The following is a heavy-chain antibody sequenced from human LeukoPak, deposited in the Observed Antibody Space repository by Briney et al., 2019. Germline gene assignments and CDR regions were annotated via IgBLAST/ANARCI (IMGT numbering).Heavy chain of an antibody. CDR2: IYHTGTT. CDR1: GGXISSGGHY. Sequence: SETLSLTCTVSGGXISSGGHYWTWIRQHPGKGLEWIAYIYHTGTTYYNPSLKSRVNISVDTSKNQFSLKLSSVTAADTAVYYCARSPDDAFDIWGQGTMVTVSS. CDR3: ARSPDDAFDI. J-gene: IGHJ3*02. V-gene: IGHV4-31*03.